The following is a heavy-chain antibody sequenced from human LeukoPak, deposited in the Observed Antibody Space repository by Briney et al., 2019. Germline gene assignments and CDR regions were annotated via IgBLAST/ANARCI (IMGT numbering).Heavy chain of an antibody. CDR3: TLIQGWGSGSYYRDY. J-gene: IGHJ4*02. V-gene: IGHV3-15*01. CDR1: EFSISNDW. D-gene: IGHD3-10*01. Sequence: GGSLRLSCEASEFSISNDWMSWVRQTPGKGLEWVARVKSRSAGETTHYAAPVKGRFIISRDDSRNTLYLQMNSLKVEDTAVYYCTLIQGWGSGSYYRDYWGQGTLVTVSS. CDR2: VKSRSAGETT.